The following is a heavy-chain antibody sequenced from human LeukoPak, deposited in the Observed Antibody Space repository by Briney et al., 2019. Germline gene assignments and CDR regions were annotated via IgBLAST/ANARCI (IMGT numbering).Heavy chain of an antibody. V-gene: IGHV4-4*07. J-gene: IGHJ3*02. Sequence: PSETLSLTCTVSGGSISSYYWSWIRQPAGKGLEWIGRIYTSGSTNYNPSLKSRVTMSVDASKNQFSLKLSSVTAADTAVYYCANVRDGYNSYAFDIWGQGTMVTVSS. CDR1: GGSISSYY. CDR2: IYTSGST. D-gene: IGHD5-24*01. CDR3: ANVRDGYNSYAFDI.